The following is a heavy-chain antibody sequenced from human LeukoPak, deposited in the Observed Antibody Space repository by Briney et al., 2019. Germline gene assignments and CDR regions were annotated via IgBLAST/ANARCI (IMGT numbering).Heavy chain of an antibody. D-gene: IGHD1-14*01. CDR2: IRSKEFGRTT. Sequence: PGGSLRLSCTTSGFTFHDYAMTWVRQPPGKGLEWVGFIRSKEFGRTTEYAASVEGRFAVSRDDSRGIAYLQMNSLKSEDTATYYCARSITGTGWKYYFDHWGQGTLITVSS. CDR1: GFTFHDYA. J-gene: IGHJ4*02. V-gene: IGHV3-49*04. CDR3: ARSITGTGWKYYFDH.